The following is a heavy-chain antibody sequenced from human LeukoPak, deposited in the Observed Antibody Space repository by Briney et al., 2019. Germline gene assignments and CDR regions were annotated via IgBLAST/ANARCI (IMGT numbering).Heavy chain of an antibody. CDR3: TKKRTTSVTDWFDP. D-gene: IGHD4-17*01. J-gene: IGHJ5*02. CDR2: ISGIGTTT. CDR1: GYTFSSYA. Sequence: GGSLRLSCTASGYTFSSYAMTWVRQAPGKGLECVSVISGIGTTTYYADSVEGLFTISRDNTTNTLFLQKNTPRVEDTATYYCTKKRTTSVTDWFDPWGQGTLVTVSS. V-gene: IGHV3-23*01.